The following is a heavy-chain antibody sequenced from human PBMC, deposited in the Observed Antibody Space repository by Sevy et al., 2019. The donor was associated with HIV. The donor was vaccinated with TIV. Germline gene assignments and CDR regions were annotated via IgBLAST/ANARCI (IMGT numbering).Heavy chain of an antibody. CDR3: ARSGSGYDLFDY. V-gene: IGHV3-7*01. CDR1: GFTFSSYW. J-gene: IGHJ4*02. Sequence: GGSLRLSCAASGFTFSSYWMSWVRRAPGKGLEWVANLKQDGSEKDYVDSVKGRFTISRDNAKNSLYLQMNSLRAEDTAVYYCARSGSGYDLFDYWGQGTLVTVSS. D-gene: IGHD5-12*01. CDR2: LKQDGSEK.